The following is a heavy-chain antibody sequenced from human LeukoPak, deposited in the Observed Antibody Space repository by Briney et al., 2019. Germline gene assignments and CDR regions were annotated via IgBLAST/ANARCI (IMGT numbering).Heavy chain of an antibody. Sequence: PSETLSLTCTVSGGSISSYYWSWIRQPPGKGLEWIGYIYYSGSTNYNPSLKSRVTISVDTSKNQFSLKLSSVTAADTAVYYCARTIAVAGRGGYFDLWGRGTLVTVPS. D-gene: IGHD6-19*01. CDR2: IYYSGST. J-gene: IGHJ2*01. CDR1: GGSISSYY. CDR3: ARTIAVAGRGGYFDL. V-gene: IGHV4-59*01.